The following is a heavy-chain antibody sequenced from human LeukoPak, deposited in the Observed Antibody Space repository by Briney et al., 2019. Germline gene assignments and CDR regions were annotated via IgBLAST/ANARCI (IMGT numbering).Heavy chain of an antibody. J-gene: IGHJ4*02. CDR1: GFTVSSNY. Sequence: GGSLRLSCAVSGFTVSSNYMSWVRQAPGKGLEWVSVIFSGGGTYYADSVKGRFTISRDNFKNTLYLQMNSLRAEDTAVHYCARGGSTRIYYFDYWGQGTLVTVSS. CDR2: IFSGGGT. CDR3: ARGGSTRIYYFDY. V-gene: IGHV3-53*01.